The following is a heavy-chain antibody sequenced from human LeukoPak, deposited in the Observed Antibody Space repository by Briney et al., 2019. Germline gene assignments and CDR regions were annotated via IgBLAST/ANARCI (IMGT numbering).Heavy chain of an antibody. Sequence: ASVKVSCEASGYTLTSYGINWVRQAPGQGLEWVGWISTQTGNTDFAQKVQGRLTLTTDRSTNTAYMELRSLTSDDTAVYYCARGAYGDYWGQGTMVTVSS. D-gene: IGHD4-17*01. CDR3: ARGAYGDY. CDR2: ISTQTGNT. J-gene: IGHJ4*02. V-gene: IGHV1-18*01. CDR1: GYTLTSYG.